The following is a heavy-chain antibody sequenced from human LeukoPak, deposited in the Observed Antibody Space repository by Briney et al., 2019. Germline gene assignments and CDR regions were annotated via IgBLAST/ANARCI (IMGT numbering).Heavy chain of an antibody. J-gene: IGHJ3*02. Sequence: SETLSLTCAVYGGSFSGYYWSWIRQPPGKGLEWIGEINHSGSTNYNPSLKSRVTISVDTSKNQFSLKLSSVTAADTAVYYCARVIAAAGLGAFDIWGQGTMVTVSS. D-gene: IGHD6-13*01. CDR1: GGSFSGYY. CDR3: ARVIAAAGLGAFDI. CDR2: INHSGST. V-gene: IGHV4-34*01.